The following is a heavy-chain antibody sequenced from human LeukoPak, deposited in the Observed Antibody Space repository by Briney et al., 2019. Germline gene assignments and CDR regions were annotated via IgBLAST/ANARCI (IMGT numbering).Heavy chain of an antibody. CDR2: MNPNSGNT. CDR3: ARLRSGYYLHYMDV. J-gene: IGHJ6*03. D-gene: IGHD3-22*01. Sequence: ASVEVSCKASGYTFTSHDINWVRQATGQGLEWMGWMNPNSGNTGYAQKFQGRVTMTRNTSISTAYMELSSLRSEDTAVYYCARLRSGYYLHYMDVWGKGTTVSISS. CDR1: GYTFTSHD. V-gene: IGHV1-8*01.